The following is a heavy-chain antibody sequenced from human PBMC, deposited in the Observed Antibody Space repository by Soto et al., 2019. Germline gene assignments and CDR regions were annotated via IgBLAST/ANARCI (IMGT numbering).Heavy chain of an antibody. V-gene: IGHV1-3*01. J-gene: IGHJ4*02. CDR1: GYTFTSYA. D-gene: IGHD5-18*01. CDR3: ARAPTLNVDAAMAKYYFDY. Sequence: ASVKVSCKASGYTFTSYAMHWVRQAPGQRLEWMGWINAGNGNTKYSQKFQGRATITRDPSASTAYMELSSLRSEDTAVYYCARAPTLNVDAAMAKYYFDYWGQGTQVTVSS. CDR2: INAGNGNT.